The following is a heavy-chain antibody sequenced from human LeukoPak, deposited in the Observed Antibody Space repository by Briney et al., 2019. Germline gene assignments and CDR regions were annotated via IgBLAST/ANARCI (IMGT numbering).Heavy chain of an antibody. CDR2: IYYSGST. V-gene: IGHV4-31*03. CDR3: ARGWSVVPDY. J-gene: IGHJ4*02. CDR1: GGSISRSDHY. Sequence: SETLSLTCSVSGGSISRSDHYWSWIRQHPGKGLEWIGYIYYSGSTYYNPSLKSRVTISLDTSKNQFSLKLSSVTAADTAVYYSARGWSVVPDYWGQGTLVTVSS. D-gene: IGHD4-23*01.